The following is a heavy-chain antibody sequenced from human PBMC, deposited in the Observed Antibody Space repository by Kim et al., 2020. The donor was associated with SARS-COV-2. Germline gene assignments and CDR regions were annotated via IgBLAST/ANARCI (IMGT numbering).Heavy chain of an antibody. CDR1: GYTFTSYY. Sequence: ASVKVSCKASGYTFTSYYIHWVRQAPGQGLEWMGIIHPSGGDTSYAQKFLGRVTMTRDTSTSPVYMELSSLRSADTAVYYCAGEDDYGGSPGGFDYWGQGTLVAVSS. CDR3: AGEDDYGGSPGGFDY. CDR2: IHPSGGDT. D-gene: IGHD4-17*01. V-gene: IGHV1-46*01. J-gene: IGHJ4*02.